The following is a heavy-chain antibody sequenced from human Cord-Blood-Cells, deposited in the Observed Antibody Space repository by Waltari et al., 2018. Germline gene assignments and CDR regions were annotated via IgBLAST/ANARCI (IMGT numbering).Heavy chain of an antibody. D-gene: IGHD2-2*01. CDR1: GGSISSYY. V-gene: IGHV4-4*07. Sequence: QVQLQESGPGLVKPSETLSLTCTVSGGSISSYYWSWIRPPAGKGPEGIGRIDTRGSTNYNPSLKSRVTMSVDTSKNQFSLKLSSVTAADTAVYYCARDRPPRAGYCSSTSCYLAFDIWGQGTMVTVSS. CDR2: IDTRGST. J-gene: IGHJ3*02. CDR3: ARDRPPRAGYCSSTSCYLAFDI.